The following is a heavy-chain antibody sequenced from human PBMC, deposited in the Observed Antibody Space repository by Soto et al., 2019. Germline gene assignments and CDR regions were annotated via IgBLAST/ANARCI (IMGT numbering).Heavy chain of an antibody. D-gene: IGHD6-19*01. Sequence: SETLSLTCTVSGGSISSYYWSWIRQPPGKGLEWIGYIYYSGSTNYNPSLKSRVTISVDTSKNQFSLKLSSVTAADTAVYYCARLLAYSSGHGDFDYWGQGTLVTVSS. CDR1: GGSISSYY. CDR2: IYYSGST. CDR3: ARLLAYSSGHGDFDY. V-gene: IGHV4-59*08. J-gene: IGHJ4*02.